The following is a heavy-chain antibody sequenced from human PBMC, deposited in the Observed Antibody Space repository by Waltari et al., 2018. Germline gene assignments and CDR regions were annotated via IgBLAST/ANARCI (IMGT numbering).Heavy chain of an antibody. CDR1: GGSFSGYY. Sequence: QVQLQQWGAGLLKPSETLSLTCAVYGGSFSGYYWSWIRQPPGRGGEGSGEVNESGSTNYNPSLKRRVTISVDTSKNQFSLKRSCVTAADTAVYYCARRRGASIVGATIGYFDYWGQGTLVTVSS. J-gene: IGHJ4*02. CDR2: VNESGST. D-gene: IGHD1-26*01. V-gene: IGHV4-34*01. CDR3: ARRRGASIVGATIGYFDY.